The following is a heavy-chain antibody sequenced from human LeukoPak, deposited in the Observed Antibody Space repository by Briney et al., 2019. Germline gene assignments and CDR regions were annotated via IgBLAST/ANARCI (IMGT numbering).Heavy chain of an antibody. CDR2: IYYSGST. CDR1: GGSISSYY. CDR3: ARVAWGGSYDYYMDV. J-gene: IGHJ6*03. V-gene: IGHV4-59*01. Sequence: SETLSLTCTVSGGSISSYYWSWIRQPPGKGLEWIGYIYYSGSTNYNPSLKSRVTISVDTSKNQFSLKLSSVTAADTAVYYCARVAWGGSYDYYMDVWGKGTTVTVSS. D-gene: IGHD1-26*01.